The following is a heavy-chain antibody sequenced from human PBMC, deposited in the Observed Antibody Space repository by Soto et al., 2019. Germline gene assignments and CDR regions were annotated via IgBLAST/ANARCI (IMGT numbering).Heavy chain of an antibody. J-gene: IGHJ4*02. V-gene: IGHV4-34*01. Sequence: QVQLQQWGAGLLKPSETLSLTCAVYGGSFSGYYWSWIRQPPGKGLEWIGEINPSGSTNYTPSLKSRVTMSGDTPKNQFSLKLTSVTAADPAVYYCARGRDGGAANWGQGTLVTVSS. CDR3: ARGRDGGAAN. CDR2: INPSGST. CDR1: GGSFSGYY. D-gene: IGHD4-17*01.